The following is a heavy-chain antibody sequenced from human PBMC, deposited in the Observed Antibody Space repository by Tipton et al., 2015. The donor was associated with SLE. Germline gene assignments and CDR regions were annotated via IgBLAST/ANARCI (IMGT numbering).Heavy chain of an antibody. V-gene: IGHV4-30-2*01. CDR3: ARHDPHNLNYWFYFDH. CDR1: GGSISSGAYS. J-gene: IGHJ4*02. CDR2: VYRRGST. D-gene: IGHD1-7*01. Sequence: TLSLTCTVSGGSISSGAYSWSWIRQPPGKGLEWIGYVYRRGSTYYNPSLKSRVTVSVDTSKNQFSLRLTSVTAADTAIYYCARHDPHNLNYWFYFDHWGQGTLVTVST.